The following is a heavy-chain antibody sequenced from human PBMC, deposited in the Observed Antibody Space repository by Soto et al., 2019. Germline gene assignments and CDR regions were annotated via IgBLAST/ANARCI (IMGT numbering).Heavy chain of an antibody. CDR3: ARHPERIAQIGWFDP. V-gene: IGHV3-48*01. Sequence: EVQLMESGGGLVQPGGSLRLSCAASGFTFSSYSMNWVRQAPGKGLEWVSYISSSSSTIYYADSVKGRFTISRDNAKNSLYLQMTSLRAEDTAVYYCARHPERIAQIGWFDPWGQGTLVTVSS. J-gene: IGHJ5*02. CDR1: GFTFSSYS. CDR2: ISSSSSTI. D-gene: IGHD6-13*01.